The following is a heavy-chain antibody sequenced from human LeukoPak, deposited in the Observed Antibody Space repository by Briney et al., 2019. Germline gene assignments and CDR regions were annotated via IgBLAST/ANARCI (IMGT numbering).Heavy chain of an antibody. Sequence: GGSLRLFCEVSGFTLSSYSMTWVRQAPGKGLEWVSSFRSSGRDIIYGDSVRGRFTIARDDAKNSLYLQMNSLRAEDTAVYYCARGPGIAVAPLQHWGQGTLVTVSS. CDR2: FRSSGRDI. D-gene: IGHD6-19*01. CDR1: GFTLSSYS. J-gene: IGHJ1*01. V-gene: IGHV3-21*01. CDR3: ARGPGIAVAPLQH.